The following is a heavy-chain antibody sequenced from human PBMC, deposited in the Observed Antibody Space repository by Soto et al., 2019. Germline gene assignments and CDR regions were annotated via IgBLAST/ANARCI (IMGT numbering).Heavy chain of an antibody. CDR3: ARDRPGYYYGSVTYYNGYYAMDV. D-gene: IGHD3-10*01. Sequence: SETLSLTCTVSGGSVSSGSYYWSWIRQPPGKGLEWIGYIYYSGSTNYNPSLKSRVTISVDTSKNQFSLKLSSVTAADTAVYYCARDRPGYYYGSVTYYNGYYAMDVWGQGTTVT. CDR1: GGSVSSGSYY. J-gene: IGHJ6*02. CDR2: IYYSGST. V-gene: IGHV4-61*01.